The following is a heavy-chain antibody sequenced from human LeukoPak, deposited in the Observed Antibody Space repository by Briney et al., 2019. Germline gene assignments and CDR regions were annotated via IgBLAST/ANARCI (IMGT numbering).Heavy chain of an antibody. CDR3: ARGGYFENDY. Sequence: GGSLRLSCAASGFTFRTYSMNWVRQAPGKGLEWVSLISGSTDTIYYADSVKGRFTISRDNPQNSLFLQMNSLRAEDTAVYYCARGGYFENDYWGQGTLVTVSS. CDR1: GFTFRTYS. J-gene: IGHJ4*02. V-gene: IGHV3-21*01. D-gene: IGHD3-9*01. CDR2: ISGSTDTI.